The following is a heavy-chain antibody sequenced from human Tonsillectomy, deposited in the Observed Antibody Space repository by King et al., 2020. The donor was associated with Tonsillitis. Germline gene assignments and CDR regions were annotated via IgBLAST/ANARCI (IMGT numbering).Heavy chain of an antibody. V-gene: IGHV4-59*01. J-gene: IGHJ4*02. D-gene: IGHD6-6*01. Sequence: VQLQESGPGLVKPSETLSLTCTVSGGSISSYCWSWIRQPPGKGLEWSGDIYYSGSTNYNPSLKSRVTISLNTSKNQFSLRLCSVTAADTAVYYCARGFGITARPFDYWGQGTLVTVSS. CDR3: ARGFGITARPFDY. CDR2: IYYSGST. CDR1: GGSISSYC.